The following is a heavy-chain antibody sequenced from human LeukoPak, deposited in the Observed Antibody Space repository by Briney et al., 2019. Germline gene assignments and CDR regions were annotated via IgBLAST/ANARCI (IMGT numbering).Heavy chain of an antibody. D-gene: IGHD3-3*01. CDR3: APNFWSGYLTDC. J-gene: IGHJ4*02. Sequence: GGSLRLSCAAPRFTFSTYGMSWVRQAPGKGLEWVSSISGSGGSTNYADSVKGRFTVSRDNAKNSLYLQMSSLRDEDTAVYYCAPNFWSGYLTDCWGQGTLVTVSS. V-gene: IGHV3-23*01. CDR2: ISGSGGST. CDR1: RFTFSTYG.